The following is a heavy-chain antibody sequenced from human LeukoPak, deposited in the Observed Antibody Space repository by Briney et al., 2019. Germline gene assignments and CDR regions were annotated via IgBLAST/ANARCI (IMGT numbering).Heavy chain of an antibody. V-gene: IGHV3-11*04. D-gene: IGHD5-12*01. CDR1: GFTFSDYY. CDR2: ISSSGSMI. CDR3: ARGPSGYHNT. Sequence: PGGSLRLSCAASGFTFSDYYMSWIRQAPGKGLEWASYISSSGSMISDADSVKGRFTISRDNAKKSLYLQMDSLRAEDTAVYYCARGPSGYHNTGGQGTLVTVSS. J-gene: IGHJ4*02.